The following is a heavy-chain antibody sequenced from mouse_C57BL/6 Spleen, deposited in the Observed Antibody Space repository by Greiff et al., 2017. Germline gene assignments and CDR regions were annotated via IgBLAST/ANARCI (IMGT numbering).Heavy chain of an antibody. Sequence: QVQLQQSGAELVRPGTSVKVSCKASGYAFTNYLIEWVKQRPGQGLEWIGVINPGSGGTNYNEKFKGKATLTADKSSSTAYMQLISLTSEDSAVYFCARYGGVYWYFDVWGTGTTVTVSS. CDR1: GYAFTNYL. D-gene: IGHD1-1*01. V-gene: IGHV1-54*01. J-gene: IGHJ1*03. CDR3: ARYGGVYWYFDV. CDR2: INPGSGGT.